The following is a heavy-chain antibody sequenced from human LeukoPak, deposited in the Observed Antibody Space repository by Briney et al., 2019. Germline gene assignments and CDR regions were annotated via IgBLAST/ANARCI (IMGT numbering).Heavy chain of an antibody. D-gene: IGHD6-13*01. Sequence: GGSLRLSCAASGFTFSSYAMSWVRQAPGKGLEWVSAISGSGGSTYYADSVKGRFTISRDNSKNTLYLQMNSLRAEDTAVYYCAKETAAAGIAGDDAFDIWGQGTMVTDSS. J-gene: IGHJ3*02. CDR1: GFTFSSYA. V-gene: IGHV3-23*01. CDR2: ISGSGGST. CDR3: AKETAAAGIAGDDAFDI.